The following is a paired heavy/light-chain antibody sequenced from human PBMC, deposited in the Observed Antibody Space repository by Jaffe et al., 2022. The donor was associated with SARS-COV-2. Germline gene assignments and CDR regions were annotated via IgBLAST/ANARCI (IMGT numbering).Heavy chain of an antibody. Sequence: QVQLVESGGGVVQPGRSLRLSCAASGFTFSSYTMHWVRQAPGKGLEWVAIISYDGSNKYYTDSVKGRFTISRDNSKNTLYLQMNGLRAEDTAVYYCARDPSLHKNIVGVTYGVWFDPWGQGTLVTVSS. J-gene: IGHJ5*02. CDR1: GFTFSSYT. CDR2: ISYDGSNK. V-gene: IGHV3-30-3*01. D-gene: IGHD1-26*01. CDR3: ARDPSLHKNIVGVTYGVWFDP.
Light chain of an antibody. V-gene: IGLV3-19*01. CDR1: SLRTYY. Sequence: SSELTQDPAVSVALGQTVRITCQGDSLRTYYASWYQQKPRQAPVLVIYAKTNRPSGIPDRFSGSSSGNTASLTITGAQAEDEADYYCSSRDSSGNHVVFGGGTKLTVL. J-gene: IGLJ2*01. CDR2: AKT. CDR3: SSRDSSGNHVV.